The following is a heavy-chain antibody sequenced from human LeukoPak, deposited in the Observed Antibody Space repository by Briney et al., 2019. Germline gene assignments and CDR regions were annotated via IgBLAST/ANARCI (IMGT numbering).Heavy chain of an antibody. D-gene: IGHD3-16*01. J-gene: IGHJ3*02. CDR1: GFTFSTSD. V-gene: IGHV3-48*03. CDR2: ISSSGSTI. CDR3: ARDWLTFDAFDI. Sequence: PGGSLRLSCAASGFTFSTSDMNWIRQPPGKGLEGVSHISSSGSTITYADSVKGRFTISRDNAKNSLYLQMNSLRAEDTAVYYCARDWLTFDAFDIWGQGTMVTVSS.